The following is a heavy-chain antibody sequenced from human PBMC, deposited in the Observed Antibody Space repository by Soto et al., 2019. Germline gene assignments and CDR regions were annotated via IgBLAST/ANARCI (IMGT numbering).Heavy chain of an antibody. V-gene: IGHV3-30*18. CDR1: GFTFSSYG. D-gene: IGHD3-10*01. Sequence: QVQLVESGGGVVQPGRSLRLSCAASGFTFSSYGMHWVRQAPGKGLEWVAVISYDGSNKYYADSVKGRITISRDNSKNPLYLQMNSMRAEDTAVYYCAKFGADASFDYWGQGTLVTVSS. J-gene: IGHJ4*02. CDR2: ISYDGSNK. CDR3: AKFGADASFDY.